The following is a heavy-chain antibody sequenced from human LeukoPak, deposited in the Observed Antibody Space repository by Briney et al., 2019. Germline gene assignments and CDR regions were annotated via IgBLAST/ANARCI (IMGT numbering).Heavy chain of an antibody. D-gene: IGHD2-2*02. CDR3: AKEGCSSTSCYTGFDY. J-gene: IGHJ4*02. Sequence: PGGSLRLSCAASGFTFSSYAMTWVRQAPGKGLEWVSVISGSGGSTYYADSVKGRFTISRDNSKNTLYLEMNSLRAEDTAVYYCAKEGCSSTSCYTGFDYWGQGTPVTVSS. V-gene: IGHV3-23*01. CDR1: GFTFSSYA. CDR2: ISGSGGST.